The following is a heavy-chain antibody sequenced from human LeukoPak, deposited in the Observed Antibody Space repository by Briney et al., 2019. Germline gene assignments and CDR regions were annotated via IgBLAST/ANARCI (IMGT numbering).Heavy chain of an antibody. Sequence: GGSLRLSCAASGFSFTNAWMSWVRQAPGKGLEWVGRIKSKTDGGTIDYAAPVKGRFTISRDDSKNTLFLQMNSLKIEDTAVYYCATVTLRPVGLWGQGTLVTVSS. D-gene: IGHD3-10*01. CDR3: ATVTLRPVGL. J-gene: IGHJ4*02. CDR1: GFSFTNAW. CDR2: IKSKTDGGTI. V-gene: IGHV3-15*05.